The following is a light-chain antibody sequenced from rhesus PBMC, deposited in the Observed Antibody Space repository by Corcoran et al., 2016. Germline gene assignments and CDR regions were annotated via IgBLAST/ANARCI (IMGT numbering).Light chain of an antibody. CDR1: QGISSY. J-gene: IGKJ3*01. V-gene: IGKV1-37*01. CDR3: QHYSRAPFA. CDR2: YSS. Sequence: DIQMTQSPSSLSASVGDTVTIICRASQGISSYLAWFQQKPGKAPKPLIYYSSNLESVVPSRFSGSGTGTAVTHSISSLQPENFGAYYSQHYSRAPFAIGPGTTLDI.